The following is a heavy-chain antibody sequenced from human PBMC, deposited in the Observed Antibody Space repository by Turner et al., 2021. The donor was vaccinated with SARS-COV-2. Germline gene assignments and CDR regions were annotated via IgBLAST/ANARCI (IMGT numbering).Heavy chain of an antibody. CDR3: ARWGPYYYDSSGYYPDAFDI. V-gene: IGHV3-21*01. CDR1: GFTFSSYS. D-gene: IGHD3-22*01. Sequence: EVQLVESGGGLVKPGGSLRLSCASSGFTFSSYSMNWVRQAQGKGLEWDSSISISSSNIYYADSVKGRFTISRDNDKNTLYLQMNSLRAEDTAVYYCARWGPYYYDSSGYYPDAFDIWGQGTMVTVSS. CDR2: ISISSSNI. J-gene: IGHJ3*02.